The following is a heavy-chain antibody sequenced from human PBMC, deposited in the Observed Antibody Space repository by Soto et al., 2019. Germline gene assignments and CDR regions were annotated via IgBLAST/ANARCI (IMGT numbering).Heavy chain of an antibody. D-gene: IGHD1-20*01. J-gene: IGHJ3*02. V-gene: IGHV4-34*01. Sequence: SETLSLTCAVYGGSFSGYYWSWIRQPPGKGLEWIGEINHSGSTNYNPSLKSRVTISVDTSKNQFSLKLSSVTAADTAVYYCSSVSRGYNWNGVHAFDIWGQGTMVTVSS. CDR3: SSVSRGYNWNGVHAFDI. CDR2: INHSGST. CDR1: GGSFSGYY.